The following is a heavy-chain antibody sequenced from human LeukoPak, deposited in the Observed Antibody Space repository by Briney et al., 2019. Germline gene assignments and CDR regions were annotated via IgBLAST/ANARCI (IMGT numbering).Heavy chain of an antibody. J-gene: IGHJ4*02. V-gene: IGHV3-74*01. Sequence: GGSLRFSCAASGFTFSNYWIHWVRQAPGKGLVWVSRIKTDGSTTSYADSVKGRFTISRDNAKNTMYLQMNSLRVEDTAVYYCVSDTALGYWGQGTLVTVSS. CDR2: IKTDGSTT. CDR1: GFTFSNYW. CDR3: VSDTALGY. D-gene: IGHD5-18*01.